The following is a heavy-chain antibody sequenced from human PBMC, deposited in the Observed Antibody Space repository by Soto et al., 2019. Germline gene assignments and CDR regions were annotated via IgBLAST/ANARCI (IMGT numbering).Heavy chain of an antibody. D-gene: IGHD3-22*01. V-gene: IGHV3-33*01. Sequence: GGSLRLSCAASGFTFSSYGMHWVRQAPGKGLEWVAVIWYDGSNKYYADSVKGRFTISRDNSKNTLYLQMNSLRAEDTAVYYCARSRTYYYDSSGRSIDYWGQGTLVTVSS. J-gene: IGHJ4*02. CDR1: GFTFSSYG. CDR2: IWYDGSNK. CDR3: ARSRTYYYDSSGRSIDY.